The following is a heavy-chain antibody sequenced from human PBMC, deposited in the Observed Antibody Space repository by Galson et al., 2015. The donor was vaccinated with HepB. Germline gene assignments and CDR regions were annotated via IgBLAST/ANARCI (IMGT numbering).Heavy chain of an antibody. Sequence: SLRLSCAASGFTFRSYAMHWVRQAPGKGLEWVAFIWYDGTETYYADSVKGRFTISRDNSKNTVYLQMNSLRVDDTAVYYCARENIVGAYVGKDYWGQGTLVTVSS. CDR2: IWYDGTET. D-gene: IGHD1-26*01. CDR3: ARENIVGAYVGKDY. J-gene: IGHJ4*02. V-gene: IGHV3-33*01. CDR1: GFTFRSYA.